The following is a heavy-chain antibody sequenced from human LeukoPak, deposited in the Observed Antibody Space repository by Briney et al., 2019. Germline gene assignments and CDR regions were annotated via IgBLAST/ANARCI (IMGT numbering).Heavy chain of an antibody. CDR2: ISAYNGNT. Sequence: ASVKVSCKASGYSFTSYGISWVRQAPGQGLEWMGWISAYNGNTNYAQKLQGRVTMTTDTSTSTAYMELRSLRSDDTAVYYCARAEWSFGGGDLDYWGQGTLVTVSS. CDR1: GYSFTSYG. D-gene: IGHD3-3*01. V-gene: IGHV1-18*01. CDR3: ARAEWSFGGGDLDY. J-gene: IGHJ4*02.